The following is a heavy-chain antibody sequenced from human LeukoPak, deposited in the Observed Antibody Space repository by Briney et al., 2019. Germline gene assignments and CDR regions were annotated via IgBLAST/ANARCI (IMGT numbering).Heavy chain of an antibody. V-gene: IGHV4-31*03. CDR2: NYYSGST. Sequence: SQTLSLTCTVSGGSISSGGYYWSWIRQHPGKGLEWIGYNYYSGSTYYNPSLKSRVTISVDTSKNQFSLKLSSVTAADTAFYYCARRSAYGGNSDLGFDYWGQGTLVTVSS. CDR3: ARRSAYGGNSDLGFDY. J-gene: IGHJ4*02. D-gene: IGHD4-23*01. CDR1: GGSISSGGYY.